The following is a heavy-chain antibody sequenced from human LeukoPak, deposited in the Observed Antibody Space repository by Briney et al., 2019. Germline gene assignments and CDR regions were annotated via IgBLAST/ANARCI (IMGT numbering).Heavy chain of an antibody. CDR2: IYYSGST. Sequence: SETLSLTCTVSGGSISSYYWNWIRQPPGKGLEWIGYIYYSGSTNYNPSLKSRVTISVDTSKNQFSLKLSSVTAADTAVYYCATGRWGSSWYRGFDPWGQGSLVTVSS. V-gene: IGHV4-59*08. J-gene: IGHJ5*02. CDR1: GGSISSYY. CDR3: ATGRWGSSWYRGFDP. D-gene: IGHD6-13*01.